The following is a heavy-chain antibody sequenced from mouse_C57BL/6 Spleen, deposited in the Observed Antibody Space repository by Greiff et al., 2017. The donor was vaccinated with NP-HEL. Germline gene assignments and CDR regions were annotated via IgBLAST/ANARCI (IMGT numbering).Heavy chain of an antibody. CDR3: TRRGPSMDY. V-gene: IGHV1-15*01. CDR2: IDPETGGT. CDR1: GYTFTDYE. J-gene: IGHJ4*01. Sequence: VKLMESGAELVRPGASVTLSCKASGYTFTDYEMHWVKQTPVHGLEWIGAIDPETGGTAYNQKFKGKAILTADKSSSTAYMELRSLTSEDSAVYYCTRRGPSMDYWGQGTSVTVSS.